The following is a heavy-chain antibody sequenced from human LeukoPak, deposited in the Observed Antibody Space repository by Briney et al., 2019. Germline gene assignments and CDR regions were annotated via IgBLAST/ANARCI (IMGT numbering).Heavy chain of an antibody. CDR1: GYPFTGYY. Sequence: ASVKVSCKASGYPFTGYYIHWVRQASGQGLEWMGWMNPNTGSTNYAQSLQGRITLTRDTSISTAYMELSSLRYDDTAVYYCARDGGGYDNVWGSYRAWGQGTLVTVSP. D-gene: IGHD3-16*02. CDR2: MNPNTGST. J-gene: IGHJ5*02. CDR3: ARDGGGYDNVWGSYRA. V-gene: IGHV1-2*02.